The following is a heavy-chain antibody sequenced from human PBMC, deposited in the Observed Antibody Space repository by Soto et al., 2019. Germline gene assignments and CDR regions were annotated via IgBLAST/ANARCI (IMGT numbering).Heavy chain of an antibody. CDR3: ARGDSSSWTYFYGMDV. CDR2: IYYDGSNK. CDR1: GFTFSGYG. V-gene: IGHV3-33*08. Sequence: PGGSLRLSCAASGFTFSGYGMHWVRQPPGKGLERVAVIYYDGSNKYYADSVKGRFTISRATAKNTLYLQMNSLGADDAAVYYCARGDSSSWTYFYGMDVWGQGTTVTVSS. J-gene: IGHJ6*02. D-gene: IGHD6-13*01.